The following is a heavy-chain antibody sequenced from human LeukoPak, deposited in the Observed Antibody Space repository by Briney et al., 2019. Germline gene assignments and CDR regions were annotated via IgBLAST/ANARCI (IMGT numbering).Heavy chain of an antibody. CDR2: INPSGGSK. V-gene: IGHV1-46*01. CDR1: GYTFTSYY. Sequence: GASVKVSCKASGYTFTSYYMHWVRQAPGQGLEWMGIINPSGGSKSYAQKFQGRVTMTRDTSTSTVYMELSSLRSEDTAVYYCARVGSYYDSSGYSTAIFDYWGQGTLVTVSS. D-gene: IGHD3-22*01. CDR3: ARVGSYYDSSGYSTAIFDY. J-gene: IGHJ4*02.